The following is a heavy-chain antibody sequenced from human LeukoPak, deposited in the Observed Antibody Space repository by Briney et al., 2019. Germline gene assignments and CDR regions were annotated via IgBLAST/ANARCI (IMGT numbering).Heavy chain of an antibody. D-gene: IGHD3-9*01. Sequence: ASVKVSCKASGYTFISFYIHWVRQAPGQGLEWMGIINPSGGSTNYAQKFQGRVTMTRDTSTSTVYVQLSSLRVDDTAVYYCARGGALEYYDILSGSPFDYWGQGTLVTVFS. CDR2: INPSGGST. CDR3: ARGGALEYYDILSGSPFDY. CDR1: GYTFISFY. V-gene: IGHV1-46*01. J-gene: IGHJ4*02.